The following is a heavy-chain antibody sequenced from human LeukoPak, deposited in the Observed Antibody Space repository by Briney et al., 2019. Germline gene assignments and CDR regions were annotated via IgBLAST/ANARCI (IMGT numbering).Heavy chain of an antibody. V-gene: IGHV4-4*07. J-gene: IGHJ6*02. D-gene: IGHD3-10*01. Sequence: SETLSLTCTVSGGSISSYYWSWFRQPAGKGLEWIGRIYTSGSTNYNPSLKSRVTMSVDTSKNQFSLKLSSVTAADTAVYYCARGAYYYGSGSQTEYYYYYGMDVWGQGTTVTVSS. CDR1: GGSISSYY. CDR3: ARGAYYYGSGSQTEYYYYYGMDV. CDR2: IYTSGST.